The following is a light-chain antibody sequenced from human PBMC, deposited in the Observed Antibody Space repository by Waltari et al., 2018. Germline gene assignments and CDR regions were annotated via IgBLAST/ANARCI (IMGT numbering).Light chain of an antibody. J-gene: IGKJ1*01. Sequence: DIQMTQSPSTLSASVGDRVTISCRATESINSWLAWYQQKPGKATKLLITRSFDLESGVPSRFSGSGSGTEFILTISSLQPDDLATYHCQQYKRPPWTFGQGTKV. V-gene: IGKV1-5*03. CDR3: QQYKRPPWT. CDR1: ESINSW. CDR2: RSF.